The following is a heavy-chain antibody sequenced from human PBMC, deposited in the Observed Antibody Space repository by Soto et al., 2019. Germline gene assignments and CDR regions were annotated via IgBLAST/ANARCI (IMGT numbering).Heavy chain of an antibody. CDR3: ARGRGYLIMESPAIDVYDI. J-gene: IGHJ3*02. V-gene: IGHV4-34*01. CDR1: GGPFSGYY. CDR2: INDSGYS. D-gene: IGHD2-2*01. Sequence: SETLSLTCAVYGGPFSGYYWSWFRQTPEKGLEWIGEINDSGYSNNNPSLKSRVILSENTSKNQFSLKLNSVTAADTAVYYCARGRGYLIMESPAIDVYDIWCQGTKVT.